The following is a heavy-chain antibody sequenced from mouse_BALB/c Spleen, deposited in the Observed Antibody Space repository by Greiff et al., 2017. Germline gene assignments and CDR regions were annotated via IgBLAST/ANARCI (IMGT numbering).Heavy chain of an antibody. D-gene: IGHD3-1*01. J-gene: IGHJ3*01. CDR1: GYAFSSSW. Sequence: VQLQQSGPELVKPGASVKISCKASGYAFSSSWMNWVKQRPGQGLEWIGRIYPGDGDTNYNGKFKGKATLTADKSSSTAYMQLSSLTSVDSAVYFCARSGTVAFAYWGQGTLVTVSA. V-gene: IGHV1-82*01. CDR3: ARSGTVAFAY. CDR2: IYPGDGDT.